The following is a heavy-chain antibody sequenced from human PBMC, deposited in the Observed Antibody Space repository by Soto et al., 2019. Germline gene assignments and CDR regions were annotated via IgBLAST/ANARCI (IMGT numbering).Heavy chain of an antibody. V-gene: IGHV2-5*01. J-gene: IGHJ4*02. CDR2: IYWYDDN. D-gene: IGHD3-3*01. CDR3: AHRRDYSGFWNDGIFDY. CDR1: GVSIKNYGVG. Sequence: QITLKESGPTLVKATQTLTLTCTLSGVSIKNYGVGVGWIRQPPGKALEWLEFIYWYDDNRYNPFLMSRVTVTKDTSKNQVVLIMTNMDPVDTGTYYCAHRRDYSGFWNDGIFDYWGQGTPVTVSS.